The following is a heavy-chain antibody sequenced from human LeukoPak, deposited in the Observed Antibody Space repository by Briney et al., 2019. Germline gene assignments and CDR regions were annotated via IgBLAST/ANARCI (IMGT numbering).Heavy chain of an antibody. J-gene: IGHJ4*02. CDR2: ILESGST. CDR1: GVSMSSNNW. V-gene: IGHV4-4*02. CDR3: ARHEGFSQKD. Sequence: SGTLSLTCAVSGVSMSSNNWWSWVRQPPGKGPEWIGEILESGSTNYNPSLKSRVTISVDKSKDQFSLKLSSVTAADTAVYYCARHEGFSQKDWGQGTQVTVS.